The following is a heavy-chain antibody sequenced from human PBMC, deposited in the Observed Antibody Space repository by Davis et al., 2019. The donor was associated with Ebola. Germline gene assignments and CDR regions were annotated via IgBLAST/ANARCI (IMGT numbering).Heavy chain of an antibody. CDR2: ISSNGGST. J-gene: IGHJ6*02. Sequence: GESLKISCAASGFTFSSYEMNWVRQAPGKGLEYVSAISSNGGSTYYANSVKGRFTISRDNSKNTLYLQMGSLRAEDMAVYYCARGDLYYYYYYGMDVWGQGTTVTVSS. V-gene: IGHV3-64*01. CDR3: ARGDLYYYYYYGMDV. CDR1: GFTFSSYE. D-gene: IGHD3/OR15-3a*01.